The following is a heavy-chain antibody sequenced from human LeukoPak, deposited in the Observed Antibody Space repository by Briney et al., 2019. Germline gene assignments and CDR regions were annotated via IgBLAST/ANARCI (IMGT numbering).Heavy chain of an antibody. CDR2: ISSSGSTI. Sequence: PGGSLRLSCAASGFTFSSYGMHWVRHAPGKWLEWVSYISSSGSTIYYADSVKGRFTISRDNAKNSLYLQMNSLRAEDTAVYYCAELGITMIGGVWGKGTTVTISS. CDR1: GFTFSSYG. D-gene: IGHD3-10*02. J-gene: IGHJ6*04. V-gene: IGHV3-48*04. CDR3: AELGITMIGGV.